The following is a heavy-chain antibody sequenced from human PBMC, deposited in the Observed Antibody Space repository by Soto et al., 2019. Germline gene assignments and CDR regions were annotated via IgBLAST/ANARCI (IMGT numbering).Heavy chain of an antibody. CDR2: IDPSDSYT. J-gene: IGHJ6*02. D-gene: IGHD6-13*01. Sequence: GESLKNSCQGSGYRFTSYWISWVRQMPGKGLEWMGRIDPSDSYTNYSPSFQGHVTISADKSISTAYLQWSSLKASDTAMYYCARRPIAAAGLLYYYYGMDVWGQGTTVTVSS. CDR3: ARRPIAAAGLLYYYYGMDV. V-gene: IGHV5-10-1*01. CDR1: GYRFTSYW.